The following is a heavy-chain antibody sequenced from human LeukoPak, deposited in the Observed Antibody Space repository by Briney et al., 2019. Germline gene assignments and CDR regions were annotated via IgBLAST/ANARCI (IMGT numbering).Heavy chain of an antibody. Sequence: GASVKVSCKVSGYTLTELSMHWVRQAPGKGLEWMGGFDPEDGETIYAQKFQGRVTMTEDTSTDTAYMELSSLRSEDTAVYYCATEYGRGYCSGGSCYSSGFSVYWGQGTLVTVSS. CDR3: ATEYGRGYCSGGSCYSSGFSVY. J-gene: IGHJ4*02. CDR2: FDPEDGET. CDR1: GYTLTELS. D-gene: IGHD2-15*01. V-gene: IGHV1-24*01.